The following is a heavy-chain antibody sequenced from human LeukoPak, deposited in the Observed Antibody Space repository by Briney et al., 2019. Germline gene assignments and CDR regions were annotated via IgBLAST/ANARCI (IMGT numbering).Heavy chain of an antibody. D-gene: IGHD1-26*01. Sequence: GGSLRLSCAASGFTFSSYGMYWVRQAPGKGLEWVAFIRYDGSNKYYADSVKGRFTISRDNSKNMLYLQMNSLRGEDTALYYCAKDFYSGSYYYFDYWGQGTLVTVSS. CDR2: IRYDGSNK. CDR3: AKDFYSGSYYYFDY. CDR1: GFTFSSYG. J-gene: IGHJ4*02. V-gene: IGHV3-30*02.